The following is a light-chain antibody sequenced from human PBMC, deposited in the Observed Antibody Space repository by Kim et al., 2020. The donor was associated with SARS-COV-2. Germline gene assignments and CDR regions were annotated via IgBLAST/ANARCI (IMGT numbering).Light chain of an antibody. CDR2: SNN. J-gene: IGLJ3*02. Sequence: ELTQPPSASGTPGQRVIISCSGSSSNIEKNTVNWYQQLPGTAPKLLFYSNNQRPSGVPDRFSASKSGTSATLAISGLQSEDEAAYYCAAWDDNLGGRVFSGGTQLNVL. CDR1: SSNIEKNT. CDR3: AAWDDNLGGRV. V-gene: IGLV1-44*01.